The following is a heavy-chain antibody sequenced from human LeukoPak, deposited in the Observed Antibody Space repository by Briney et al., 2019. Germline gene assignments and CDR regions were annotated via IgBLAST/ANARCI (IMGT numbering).Heavy chain of an antibody. V-gene: IGHV4-59*08. CDR2: IYYSGSA. Sequence: SETLSLTCTVSSGSISSYYWSWIRQPPGKGLEWIGYIYYSGSANYNPSLKSRVTISVDTSKNQFSLKLSSVTAADTAVYYCVSSIAVAGSYYFDYWGQGTLVTVSS. J-gene: IGHJ4*02. CDR1: SGSISSYY. D-gene: IGHD6-19*01. CDR3: VSSIAVAGSYYFDY.